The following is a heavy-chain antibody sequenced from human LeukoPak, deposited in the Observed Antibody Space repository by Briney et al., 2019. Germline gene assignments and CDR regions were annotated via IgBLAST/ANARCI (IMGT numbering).Heavy chain of an antibody. CDR3: AKGAEPSIYRSSWYVSSYYYYGMDV. D-gene: IGHD6-13*01. CDR1: GFSFSSYG. Sequence: GGSLRLSCAASGFSFSSYGMHWVRQAPGKGLEWVAVISYDGSNKYYADSVKGRFTISRDNSKNTLYLQMNSLRPEDTAVYYCAKGAEPSIYRSSWYVSSYYYYGMDVWRQGTTVTVSS. J-gene: IGHJ6*02. V-gene: IGHV3-30*18. CDR2: ISYDGSNK.